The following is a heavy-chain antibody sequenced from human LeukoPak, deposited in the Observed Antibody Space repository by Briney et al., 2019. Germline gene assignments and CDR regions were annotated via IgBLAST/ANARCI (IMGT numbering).Heavy chain of an antibody. V-gene: IGHV3-11*01. J-gene: IGHJ3*02. CDR2: ISSSGSTI. Sequence: GGSLRLSCAASGCTFSDYYMSWIRQVPGKGLEWVSYISSSGSTIYYADSVKGRFTISRDNAKNSLYLQMNSLRAEDTAVYYCAREIDGYGGNSGAFDIWGQGTMVTVSS. D-gene: IGHD4-23*01. CDR1: GCTFSDYY. CDR3: AREIDGYGGNSGAFDI.